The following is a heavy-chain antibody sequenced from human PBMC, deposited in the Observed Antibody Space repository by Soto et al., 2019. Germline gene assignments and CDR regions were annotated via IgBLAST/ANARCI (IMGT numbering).Heavy chain of an antibody. J-gene: IGHJ4*02. D-gene: IGHD3-9*01. CDR3: ARDAGHYILTGYMGYFDY. V-gene: IGHV4-59*01. Sequence: PSETLSLTCTVSGGSISSYYWSWIRQPPGKGLEWIGYIYYSGSTNYNPSLKSRVTISVDTSKNQFSLKLSSVTAADTAVYYCARDAGHYILTGYMGYFDYWGQGTLVTSPQ. CDR1: GGSISSYY. CDR2: IYYSGST.